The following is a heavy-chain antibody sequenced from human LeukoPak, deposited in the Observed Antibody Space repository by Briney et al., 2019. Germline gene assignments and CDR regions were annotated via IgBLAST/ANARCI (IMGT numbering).Heavy chain of an antibody. D-gene: IGHD6-19*01. J-gene: IGHJ4*02. CDR2: ISAYNGNT. CDR3: ARDLAASGLSGWYY. CDR1: GYTFTSYG. V-gene: IGHV1-18*04. Sequence: ASVKVSCKASGYTFTSYGISWVRQAPGQGLEWMGWISAYNGNTNYAQKPQGRVTMTTDTSTSTAYMELRSLRSDDTAVYYCARDLAASGLSGWYYWGQGTLVTVSS.